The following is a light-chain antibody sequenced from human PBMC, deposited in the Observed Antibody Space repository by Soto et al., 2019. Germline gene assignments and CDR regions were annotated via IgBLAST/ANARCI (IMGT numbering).Light chain of an antibody. J-gene: IGKJ2*01. Sequence: EIVLTQSPGTLSLSPGERATLSCRASQSVYNTYLGWYQQKPGQAPRLLIYGASSRTTGTPDRFNGGGSGTEFTLTISRLEPEDFAVYYCQQYGSSPATFGQGTKVEF. V-gene: IGKV3-20*01. CDR2: GAS. CDR3: QQYGSSPAT. CDR1: QSVYNTY.